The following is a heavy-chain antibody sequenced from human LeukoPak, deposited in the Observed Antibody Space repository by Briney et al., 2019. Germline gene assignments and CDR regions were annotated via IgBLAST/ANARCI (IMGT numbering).Heavy chain of an antibody. D-gene: IGHD3-16*02. V-gene: IGHV4-59*01. CDR1: GGSISSYY. Sequence: PSATLSLTCTVSGGSISSYYWSWIRQPPGKGLEWIGYVYYSGSTNYNPSLKSRVTISVDTSKNQFSLKLSSVTAADTAVYYCARETVAYDYVRGSYRLQYYSDYWGQGTLLTVSS. CDR2: VYYSGST. CDR3: ARETVAYDYVRGSYRLQYYSDY. J-gene: IGHJ4*02.